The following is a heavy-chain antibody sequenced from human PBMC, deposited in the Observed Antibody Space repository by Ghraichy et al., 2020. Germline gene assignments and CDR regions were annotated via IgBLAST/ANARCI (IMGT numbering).Heavy chain of an antibody. D-gene: IGHD7-27*01. J-gene: IGHJ6*02. CDR3: AGTLTGPAPGLYYYYGMDV. Sequence: SETLSLTCTVSGGSISSGSYYWSWIRQPAGKGLEWIGRIYTSGSTNYNPSLKSRVTISVDTSENQFSLKLSSVTAADTAVYYCAGTLTGPAPGLYYYYGMDVWGQGTTVTVSS. V-gene: IGHV4-61*02. CDR1: GGSISSGSYY. CDR2: IYTSGST.